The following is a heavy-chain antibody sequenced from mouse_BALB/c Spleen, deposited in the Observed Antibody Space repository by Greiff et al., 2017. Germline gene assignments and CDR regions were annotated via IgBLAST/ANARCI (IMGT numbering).Heavy chain of an antibody. J-gene: IGHJ3*01. V-gene: IGHV1-54*01. Sequence: QVQLQQSGAELVRPGTSVKVSCKASGYAFTNYWIEWVKQRPGQGLEWIGVINPGSGGTNYNEKFKGKATLTADKSSITAYMQLSSLTSDDSAVYFSAREGGSYVFAYWGQGTLVTVSA. D-gene: IGHD1-1*02. CDR3: AREGGSYVFAY. CDR1: GYAFTNYW. CDR2: INPGSGGT.